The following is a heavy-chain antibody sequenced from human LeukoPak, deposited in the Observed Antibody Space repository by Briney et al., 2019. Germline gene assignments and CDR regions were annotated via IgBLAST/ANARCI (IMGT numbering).Heavy chain of an antibody. J-gene: IGHJ4*02. CDR3: ARGRAAAD. D-gene: IGHD2-15*01. V-gene: IGHV1-8*01. CDR1: GYTFTYND. Sequence: GASVKVSCKASGYTFTYNDINWVRQATGQGLEWMGWMSPGTANTGYSQKFQGRLAMTADTSINTAYMELSGLTSEDTAVYYCARGRAAADWGQGTLVTVS. CDR2: MSPGTANT.